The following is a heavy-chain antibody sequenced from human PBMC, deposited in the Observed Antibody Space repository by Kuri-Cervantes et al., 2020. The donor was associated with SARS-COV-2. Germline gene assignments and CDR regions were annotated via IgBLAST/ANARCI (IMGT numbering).Heavy chain of an antibody. CDR2: IKSKTDGGAT. D-gene: IGHD3-16*01. Sequence: GESLKISCAASGFTFSNDWMSWVRQAPGKGLEWVGRIKSKTDGGATDYAAPVKGRFTISRDDSRNTAYLQMNSLRAEDTAVYYCARDWGIDYWGQGTLVTVSS. V-gene: IGHV3-15*01. CDR1: GFTFSNDW. J-gene: IGHJ4*02. CDR3: ARDWGIDY.